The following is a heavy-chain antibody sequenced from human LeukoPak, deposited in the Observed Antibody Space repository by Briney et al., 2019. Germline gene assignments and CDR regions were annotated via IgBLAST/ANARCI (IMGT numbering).Heavy chain of an antibody. CDR3: AKAIHSSSSGVVDY. CDR1: GFTFSNYA. CDR2: IRYDGSNK. D-gene: IGHD6-6*01. Sequence: SGGSLRLSCAASGFTFSNYAMHWARQAPGKGLEGVTFIRYDGSNKYYAESVKGRFTISRDNSKNTLYLQMNSLRAEDTAVYYCAKAIHSSSSGVVDYWGQGTLVTVSS. V-gene: IGHV3-30*02. J-gene: IGHJ4*02.